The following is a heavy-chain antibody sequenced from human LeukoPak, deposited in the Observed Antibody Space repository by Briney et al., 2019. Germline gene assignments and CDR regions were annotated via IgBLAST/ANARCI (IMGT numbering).Heavy chain of an antibody. J-gene: IGHJ4*02. D-gene: IGHD2-15*01. Sequence: GGSLRLSCAASGFTFTNYGMHWLRQAPGKGLEWVAFIRYDGNYKFFADSVKGRFAISRDNSNSPVFLQMNSLRAEDTAVYYCAKDHRGYCSGRNCYSHYWGQGTLVTVSS. CDR3: AKDHRGYCSGRNCYSHY. CDR2: IRYDGNYK. CDR1: GFTFTNYG. V-gene: IGHV3-30*02.